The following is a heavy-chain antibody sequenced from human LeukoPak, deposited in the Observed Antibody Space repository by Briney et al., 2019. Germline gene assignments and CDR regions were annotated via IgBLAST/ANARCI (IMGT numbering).Heavy chain of an antibody. CDR3: AKQLGYCSDGSCYFPY. D-gene: IGHD2-15*01. V-gene: IGHV3-23*01. CDR1: GFIFGHYA. CDR2: ISNNGGYT. Sequence: GGSLRLSCTASGFIFGHYAMSWVRQAPGKGLEWVSAISNNGGYTYYADSVQGRFTISRDNSKSTLCLQMNSLRAEDTAVYYCAKQLGYCSDGSCYFPYWGQGTLVTVSS. J-gene: IGHJ4*02.